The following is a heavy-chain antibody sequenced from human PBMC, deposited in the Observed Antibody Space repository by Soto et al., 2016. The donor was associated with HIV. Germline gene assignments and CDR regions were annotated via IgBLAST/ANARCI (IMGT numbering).Heavy chain of an antibody. CDR1: GLTFSNAW. D-gene: IGHD3-16*01. CDR3: TTGLSRRWADY. J-gene: IGHJ4*02. Sequence: EVQLVESGGGLVKPGESLRLSCAVSGLTFSNAWMSWVRQAPGKGLEWVGRIKSKSDGGTTDYAAFVKGGFNISRDDSKNTLYLDIHTLKTEDAGVYYCTTGLSRRWADYWGQGTLVIVSS. CDR2: IKSKSDGGTT. V-gene: IGHV3-15*01.